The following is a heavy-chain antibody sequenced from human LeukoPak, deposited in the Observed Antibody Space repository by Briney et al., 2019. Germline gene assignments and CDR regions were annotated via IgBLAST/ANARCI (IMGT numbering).Heavy chain of an antibody. CDR2: IYYSGST. Sequence: SETLSLTCTVSGGAISSYYWSWIRQPPGKGLEWIGYIYYSGSTNYNPSLKSRVTISVDTSKNQFSLKLSSVTAADTAVYYCAGASYDSSGVHWGQGTLVTVSS. CDR3: AGASYDSSGVH. J-gene: IGHJ4*02. V-gene: IGHV4-59*01. CDR1: GGAISSYY. D-gene: IGHD3-22*01.